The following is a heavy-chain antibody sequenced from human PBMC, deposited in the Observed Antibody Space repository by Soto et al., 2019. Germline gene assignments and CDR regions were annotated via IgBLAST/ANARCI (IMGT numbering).Heavy chain of an antibody. CDR1: GCTFTNYG. V-gene: IGHV1-18*01. J-gene: IGHJ6*02. Sequence: QVQVVQSGDEVKKPGASVKVSCKASGCTFTNYGFSWVRQAPGQGLEWMGWISGYNGNTKYAEKFQGRVTMTTHTATSTAHMELRRLRSDDTAVYYCAREGQAPYYYYGMDVWGQGTAVTVSS. CDR2: ISGYNGNT. CDR3: AREGQAPYYYYGMDV.